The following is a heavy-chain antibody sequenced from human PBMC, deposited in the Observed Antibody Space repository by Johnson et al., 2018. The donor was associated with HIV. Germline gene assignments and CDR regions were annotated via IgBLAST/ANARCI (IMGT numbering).Heavy chain of an antibody. CDR2: ISYDGSNK. D-gene: IGHD2-21*01. Sequence: QMLLVESGGGVVQPGRSLRLSCAASGFPFSSYAMHWVRQAPGKGLEWVAVISYDGSNKYYADSVKGRFNISRDNSKNALYLQMNSLRAEDTALYYCAKVGRIVVAIGNDAFDIWGQGTMVTVSS. CDR3: AKVGRIVVAIGNDAFDI. CDR1: GFPFSSYA. J-gene: IGHJ3*02. V-gene: IGHV3-30*04.